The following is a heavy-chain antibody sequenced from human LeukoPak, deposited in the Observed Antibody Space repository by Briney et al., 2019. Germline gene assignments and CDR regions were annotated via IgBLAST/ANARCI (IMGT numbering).Heavy chain of an antibody. J-gene: IGHJ6*02. CDR2: INWNSDTK. Sequence: GGSLRLSCAASGFTFSNSAMSWVRQAPGKGLEWVSAINWNSDTKAYADSVKGRFTISRDRARNSLYLQMDSLRPEDTALYYCAKDTGGNGAYFYAMDVWGQGTSVTVSS. D-gene: IGHD4-23*01. CDR1: GFTFSNSA. CDR3: AKDTGGNGAYFYAMDV. V-gene: IGHV3-9*01.